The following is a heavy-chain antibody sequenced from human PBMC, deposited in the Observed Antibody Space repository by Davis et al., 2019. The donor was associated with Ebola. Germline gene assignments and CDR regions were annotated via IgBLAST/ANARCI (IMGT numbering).Heavy chain of an antibody. CDR2: IYYSGST. CDR1: GGSISSYY. J-gene: IGHJ4*02. CDR3: ARHGYYSSSWYDY. V-gene: IGHV4-59*08. Sequence: PSETLSLTCTVSGGSISSYYWSWIRQPPGKGLEWIGYIYYSGSTNYNPSLKSRVTISVDTSKNQFSLKLRSVTAADTAVYYCARHGYYSSSWYDYWGQGTLVTVSS. D-gene: IGHD6-13*01.